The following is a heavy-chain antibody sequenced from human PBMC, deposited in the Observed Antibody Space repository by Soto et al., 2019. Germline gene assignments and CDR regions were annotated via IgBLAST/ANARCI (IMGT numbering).Heavy chain of an antibody. D-gene: IGHD5-18*01. Sequence: QVQLVESGGAVVQPGKSLRLSCAASGFSFNTYGMYWVRQAPGKGLEWVAAISYDGSNQYHAASVKGRFTISRDNSKRTLYLQMNSLRVEDTAVYYCAKDIVKYTYGACDYWGQGALVTVSS. CDR1: GFSFNTYG. CDR2: ISYDGSNQ. J-gene: IGHJ4*02. V-gene: IGHV3-30*18. CDR3: AKDIVKYTYGACDY.